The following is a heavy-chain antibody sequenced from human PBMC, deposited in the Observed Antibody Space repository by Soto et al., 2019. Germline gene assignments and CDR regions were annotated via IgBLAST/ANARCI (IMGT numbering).Heavy chain of an antibody. Sequence: VQLQESGPGLVKPSETLSLMCTVSGGSISSYYWSWIRQPPGKGLEWIGYIYYSGSTNYNPSLKRRVHKSVNTSQDPFSLKPSSGTAGDTAVYFCARERRDGYKHYFDYWGQGTLVTVSS. D-gene: IGHD5-12*01. CDR3: ARERRDGYKHYFDY. CDR2: IYYSGST. J-gene: IGHJ4*02. CDR1: GGSISSYY. V-gene: IGHV4-59*01.